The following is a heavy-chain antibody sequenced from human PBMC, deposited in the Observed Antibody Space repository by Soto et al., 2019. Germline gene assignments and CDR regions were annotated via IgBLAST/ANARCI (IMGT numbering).Heavy chain of an antibody. CDR3: VRARSTDSRPDY. Sequence: PGGSLRLSCAASGFTFSLYSMIWVRQAPGKGLEWVASITRSSSYIYYEDSLKGRFTISRDNAKNSLFLRLDSLRAEDTAVYFCVRARSTDSRPDYWGQGTLVTVAS. D-gene: IGHD3-22*01. CDR1: GFTFSLYS. J-gene: IGHJ4*02. CDR2: ITRSSSYI. V-gene: IGHV3-21*01.